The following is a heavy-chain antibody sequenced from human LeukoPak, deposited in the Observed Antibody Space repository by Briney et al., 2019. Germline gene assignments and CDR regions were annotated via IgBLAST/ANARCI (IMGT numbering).Heavy chain of an antibody. V-gene: IGHV4-4*07. D-gene: IGHD6-13*01. J-gene: IGHJ4*02. CDR2: IYTSGST. CDR1: GGSISSYY. Sequence: SETLSLTCTVSGGSISSYYWSWIRQPAGKGLEWIGRIYTSGSTNYNPSLKSRVTMSVDTSKNQFSLNLKSVTPEDTAVYYCARNLIPEQLVLNFWGQGTLVTVSS. CDR3: ARNLIPEQLVLNF.